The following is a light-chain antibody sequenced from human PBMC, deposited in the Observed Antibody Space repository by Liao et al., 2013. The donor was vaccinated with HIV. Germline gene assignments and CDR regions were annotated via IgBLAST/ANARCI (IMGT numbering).Light chain of an antibody. CDR3: QSADSSGTYREV. CDR2: EDT. Sequence: YDLTQPPSMSVSPGQTASITCSGHTLGDRYINWYQQRPGQSPVLVIYEDTKRPSGIPERFSGSSSGTTVTLTISGVQAEDEADYYCQSADSSGTYREVFGGGTKLTVL. V-gene: IGLV3-25*03. J-gene: IGLJ3*02. CDR1: TLGDRY.